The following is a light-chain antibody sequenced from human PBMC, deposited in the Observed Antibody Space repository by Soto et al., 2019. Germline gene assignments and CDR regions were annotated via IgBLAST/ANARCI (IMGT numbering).Light chain of an antibody. V-gene: IGKV1-12*02. CDR3: QQANSFPWT. Sequence: DIQMTQSPSLVSASVGDRVAITCRASQGINTWLVWYQQKPGKAPPLLIYSASSLQSGVPSRFSGSGSGTDFTLTISSLQPEDFATYYCQQANSFPWTFGQGTKVEVK. CDR2: SAS. CDR1: QGINTW. J-gene: IGKJ1*01.